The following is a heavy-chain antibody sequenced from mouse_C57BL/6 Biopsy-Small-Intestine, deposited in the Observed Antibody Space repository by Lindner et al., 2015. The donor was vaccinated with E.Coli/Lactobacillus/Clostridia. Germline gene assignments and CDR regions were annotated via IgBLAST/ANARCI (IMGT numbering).Heavy chain of an antibody. CDR1: GYTFTNYG. CDR3: ARVHTTVRGPLTYYYMDV. V-gene: IGHV1-84*02. D-gene: IGHD1-1*01. CDR2: ISGYNGNT. Sequence: SVKASCKASGYTFTNYGISWVRQAPGQGLEWMGWISGYNGNTIYGQKFQGRVTMTTDRITNTVYMEVRSLRSDDAAVYYCARVHTTVRGPLTYYYMDVWGKGTTVTVSS. J-gene: IGHJ1*03.